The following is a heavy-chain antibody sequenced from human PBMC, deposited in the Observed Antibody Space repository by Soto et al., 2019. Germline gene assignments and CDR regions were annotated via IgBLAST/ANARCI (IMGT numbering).Heavy chain of an antibody. V-gene: IGHV1-18*04. CDR1: GYTFTSYG. J-gene: IGHJ4*02. D-gene: IGHD5-18*01. CDR2: ISAYNGNT. Sequence: GASVKVSCKASGYTFTSYGISWVRQAPGQGLEWMGWISAYNGNTNYAQKLQGRVTMTTDTSTSTAYMELRSLRSDDTAVYYCAISTPREGIQLWLLDYWGQGTLVTVSS. CDR3: AISTPREGIQLWLLDY.